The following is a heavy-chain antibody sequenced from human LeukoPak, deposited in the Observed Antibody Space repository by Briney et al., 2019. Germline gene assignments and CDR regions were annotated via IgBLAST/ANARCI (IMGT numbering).Heavy chain of an antibody. CDR2: ISGSGGST. Sequence: PGGSLRLTCAASGFTFSSYAMSWVRQAPGKGLEWVSAISGSGGSTYYADSVKGRFTISRDNSKNTLYLQMNSLRAEDTAVYYCAKDLLHSSSWPDYFDYWGQGTLVTVSS. CDR3: AKDLLHSSSWPDYFDY. CDR1: GFTFSSYA. J-gene: IGHJ4*02. D-gene: IGHD6-13*01. V-gene: IGHV3-23*01.